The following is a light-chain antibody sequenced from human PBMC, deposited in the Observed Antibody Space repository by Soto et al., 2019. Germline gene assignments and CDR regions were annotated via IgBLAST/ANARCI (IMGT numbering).Light chain of an antibody. J-gene: IGKJ2*01. CDR2: AAS. CDR3: LQHNSFPFT. CDR1: QGIGND. Sequence: DIQMTQSRSSLSASVGDRVTITCRASQGIGNDLGWFQQKPGKAPKRLIYAASSLQSGVPSRFSGSRSGTEFTLTISSLQPEDFGTYYCLQHNSFPFTFGQGTKLDIK. V-gene: IGKV1-17*01.